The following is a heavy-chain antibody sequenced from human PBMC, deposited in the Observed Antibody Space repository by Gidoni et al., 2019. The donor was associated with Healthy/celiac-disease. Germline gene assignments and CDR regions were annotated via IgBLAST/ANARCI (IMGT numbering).Heavy chain of an antibody. V-gene: IGHV3-74*01. CDR2: INSDARST. CDR1: GFTFSSNC. Sequence: EVQLLESGGGLVQPGGSLRLSCAASGFTFSSNCMHWVRQAPGKGLVWVSLINSDARSTSYADSVKGRSTISRDNAKNTLYLQMNSLRAEDTAVYYCARGGATLGPWGQGTLVTVSS. J-gene: IGHJ5*02. CDR3: ARGGATLGP. D-gene: IGHD5-12*01.